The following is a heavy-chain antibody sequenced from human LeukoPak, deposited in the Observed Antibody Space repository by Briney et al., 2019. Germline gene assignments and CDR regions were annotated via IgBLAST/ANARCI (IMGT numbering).Heavy chain of an antibody. J-gene: IGHJ4*02. CDR1: GFTFSSYW. D-gene: IGHD4-17*01. V-gene: IGHV3-74*01. CDR2: INSDGSST. Sequence: GGSLRLSCAASGFTFSSYWMHWVRQAPGKGLAWVSRINSDGSSTSYADSVKGRFTISRDNAKNTLYLQMNSLRAEDTAVYYCARSTVTHFDYWGQGTLVTVSS. CDR3: ARSTVTHFDY.